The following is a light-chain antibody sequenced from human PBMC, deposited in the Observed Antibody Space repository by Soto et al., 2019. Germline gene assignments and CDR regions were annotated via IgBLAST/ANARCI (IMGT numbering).Light chain of an antibody. CDR3: QQLTNWLIT. V-gene: IGKV3-11*01. CDR2: GAS. CDR1: QSVFSSY. Sequence: EIVLTQSPGTLSLSPGERATLSFRASQSVFSSYLAWYQQKPGLAPRLLIYGASNRATGVPARFSGSGSGTDFTLTSGSLEPEDFAVYYCQQLTNWLITFGQGTRLEIK. J-gene: IGKJ5*01.